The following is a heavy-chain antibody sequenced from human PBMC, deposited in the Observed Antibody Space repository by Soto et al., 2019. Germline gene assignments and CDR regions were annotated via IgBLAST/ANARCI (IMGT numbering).Heavy chain of an antibody. D-gene: IGHD3-22*01. J-gene: IGHJ4*02. CDR3: AREVYYDSSGYLFDY. CDR2: IIPILGIA. Sequence: ASVKVSCKASGGTFSSYTISWVRQAPGQGLEWMGRIIPILGIANYAQKFQGRVTITADKSTSTAYMELSSLRSEDTAVYYCAREVYYDSSGYLFDYWGQGTLVTVSS. CDR1: GGTFSSYT. V-gene: IGHV1-69*04.